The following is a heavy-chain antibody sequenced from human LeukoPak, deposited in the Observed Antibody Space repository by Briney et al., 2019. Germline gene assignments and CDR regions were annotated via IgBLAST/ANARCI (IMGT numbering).Heavy chain of an antibody. J-gene: IGHJ4*02. CDR1: GFTFSDYW. Sequence: GGSLRLSCAASGFTFSDYWMSWVRQAPGQGLEWVAKINQDGREQHFVDSVKGRFTISRDNAQNSLFLQVDSLRAEDTAVYYCTGGALDYWGQGALVSVSS. CDR2: INQDGREQ. V-gene: IGHV3-7*04. CDR3: TGGALDY.